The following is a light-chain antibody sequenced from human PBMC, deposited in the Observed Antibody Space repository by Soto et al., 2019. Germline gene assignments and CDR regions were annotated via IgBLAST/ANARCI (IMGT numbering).Light chain of an antibody. CDR3: QQCYTYPLT. CDR2: KAS. V-gene: IGKV1-5*03. J-gene: IGKJ4*01. CDR1: QTTSGW. Sequence: DIQMTQSPSTLSASVGDRVTITCRASQTTSGWLAWYQQKPGKAPKLLIYKASILESGVPSRFSGSRSGTEFTLTISTLQPDDFAKYYCQQCYTYPLTFGGGPKVEI.